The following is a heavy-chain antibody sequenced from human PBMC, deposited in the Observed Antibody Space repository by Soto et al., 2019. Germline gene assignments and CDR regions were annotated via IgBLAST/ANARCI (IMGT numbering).Heavy chain of an antibody. CDR1: GFSLSTSGVG. D-gene: IGHD3-9*01. V-gene: IGHV2-5*02. Sequence: QITLKESGPTLVKPTQTLTLTCTFSGFSLSTSGVGVGWIRQPPGKALEWLALIYWDDDKRYSPSLKSRLTITKDTSKNQVVLTMTNMDPVDTATYYCAHRAYDLYDILTGFDYWGQGTLVTVSS. CDR2: IYWDDDK. J-gene: IGHJ4*02. CDR3: AHRAYDLYDILTGFDY.